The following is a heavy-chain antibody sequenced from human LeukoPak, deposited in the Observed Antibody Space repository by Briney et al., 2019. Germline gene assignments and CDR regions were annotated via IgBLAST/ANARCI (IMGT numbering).Heavy chain of an antibody. CDR3: ARVLKWWASGTHNWFDP. D-gene: IGHD2-8*01. CDR2: VSYSGGT. Sequence: NPSETLSLTCSVSGDSISPNYWSWIRQAPGKGLEWIGNVSYSGGTNYNPSLKSRVAMSVDTSKNQFSLKLSSVTAADTAVYYCARVLKWWASGTHNWFDPWGQGTLVTVSS. V-gene: IGHV4-59*12. J-gene: IGHJ5*02. CDR1: GDSISPNY.